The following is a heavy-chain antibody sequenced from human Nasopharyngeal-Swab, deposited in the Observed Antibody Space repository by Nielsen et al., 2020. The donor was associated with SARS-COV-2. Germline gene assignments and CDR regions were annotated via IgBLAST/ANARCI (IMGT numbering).Heavy chain of an antibody. CDR3: ARELGRGYSGYDNYYGMDV. Sequence: WIRQPPGKGLEWVSVIYSGGSTYYADSVKGRFIISRHNSKNTLYLQMNSLRAEDTAVYYCARELGRGYSGYDNYYGMDVWGQGTTVTVSS. D-gene: IGHD5-12*01. J-gene: IGHJ6*02. CDR2: IYSGGST. V-gene: IGHV3-53*04.